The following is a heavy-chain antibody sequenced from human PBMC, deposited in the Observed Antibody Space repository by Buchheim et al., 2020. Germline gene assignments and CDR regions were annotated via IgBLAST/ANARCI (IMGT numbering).Heavy chain of an antibody. D-gene: IGHD2-21*02. CDR2: IKQDGSEK. J-gene: IGHJ6*02. V-gene: IGHV3-7*01. Sequence: EVQLVESGGGLVQPGGSLRLSCAASGFTFSSYWMSWVRQAPGKGLEWVANIKQDGSEKYYVDSVKGRFTIHRDHAKNYLYLQMNSLRAEDTAVYYCARDRGAYCGGDCYRKDYYYGMDVWGQGTT. CDR1: GFTFSSYW. CDR3: ARDRGAYCGGDCYRKDYYYGMDV.